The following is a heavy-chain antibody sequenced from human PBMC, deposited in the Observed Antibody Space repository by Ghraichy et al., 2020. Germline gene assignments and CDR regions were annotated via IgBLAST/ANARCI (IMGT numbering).Heavy chain of an antibody. CDR2: IKQDGSEK. CDR1: GFTFSSYW. J-gene: IGHJ5*02. Sequence: GGSLRLSCAASGFTFSSYWMSWVRQAPGKGLEWVANIKQDGSEKYYLDSVKGRFTISRDNAKNSLYLQLNSLRAEDTAVYFCARAVVGATRTKYDYNWFDPWGQGTLVTVSS. D-gene: IGHD1-1*01. CDR3: ARAVVGATRTKYDYNWFDP. V-gene: IGHV3-7*01.